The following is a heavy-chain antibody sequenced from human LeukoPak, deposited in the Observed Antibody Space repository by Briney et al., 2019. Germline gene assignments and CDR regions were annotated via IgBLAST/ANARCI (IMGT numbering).Heavy chain of an antibody. D-gene: IGHD3-10*01. J-gene: IGHJ6*03. V-gene: IGHV3-7*01. CDR1: GFTFSSYW. CDR3: ARDRLWFGELVIHPNMDV. CDR2: IKQDGSEK. Sequence: PGGSLRLSCAASGFTFSSYWMSWVRQAPGKGLEWVANIKQDGSEKYYVDSVKGRFTISRDNAKNSLYLQMNSLRAEDTAVYYCARDRLWFGELVIHPNMDVWGKGTTVTISS.